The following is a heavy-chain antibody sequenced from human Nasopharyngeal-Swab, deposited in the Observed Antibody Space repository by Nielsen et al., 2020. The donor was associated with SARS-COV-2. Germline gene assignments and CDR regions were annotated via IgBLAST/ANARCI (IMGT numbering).Heavy chain of an antibody. CDR1: GFTFSSYA. Sequence: GGSLRLSCAASGFTFSSYAMTWVRQAPGKGLEWVSSISVNGASTYYAGSVKGRFTISRDNSRNTLYLQLNSLRAEDTAIYYCVKGGYLHDYINYGDWFDPWGLGTLVTVSS. CDR2: ISVNGAST. V-gene: IGHV3-23*01. D-gene: IGHD4-11*01. CDR3: VKGGYLHDYINYGDWFDP. J-gene: IGHJ5*02.